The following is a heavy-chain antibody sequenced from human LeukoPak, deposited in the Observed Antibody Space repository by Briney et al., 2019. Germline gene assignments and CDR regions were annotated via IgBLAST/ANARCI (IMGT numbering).Heavy chain of an antibody. V-gene: IGHV1-69*04. Sequence: SVKVSCKASGGTFSSYAISWVRQAPGQGLEWMGRIIPILGIANYAQKFQGRVTMTTDTSTTTAYMELRSLRSDDTAIYYCALIPYCTTVTCYFLDYWGQGTLVTVSS. CDR1: GGTFSSYA. J-gene: IGHJ4*02. CDR2: IIPILGIA. CDR3: ALIPYCTTVTCYFLDY. D-gene: IGHD2-8*01.